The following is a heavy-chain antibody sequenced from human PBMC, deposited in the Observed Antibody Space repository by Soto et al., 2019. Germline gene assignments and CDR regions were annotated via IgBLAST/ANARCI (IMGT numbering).Heavy chain of an antibody. Sequence: SETLSLTCAVYGGSFSGYYWSWIRQPPGKGLEWIGEINHSGSTNYNPSLKSRVTISVDTSKNQFSLKLSSVTAADTAVYYCATNYDFWSGYYYMDVWGKGTTVTVSS. J-gene: IGHJ6*03. CDR3: ATNYDFWSGYYYMDV. D-gene: IGHD3-3*01. CDR2: INHSGST. CDR1: GGSFSGYY. V-gene: IGHV4-34*01.